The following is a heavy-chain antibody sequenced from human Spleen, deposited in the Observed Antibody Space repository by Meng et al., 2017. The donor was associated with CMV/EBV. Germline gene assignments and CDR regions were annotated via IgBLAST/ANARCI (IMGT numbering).Heavy chain of an antibody. J-gene: IGHJ3*01. V-gene: IGHV4-61*01. D-gene: IGHD3-10*01. CDR3: AASLVRGAFDF. CDR2: IYHSGSA. CDR1: GGSISSSYF. Sequence: SETLSLTCTVSGGSISSSYFWSWIRQPPGKGLEWIGYIYHSGSANYSPSLKSRVTISIDTSKNQFSLKLSSVTAADTAVYYCAASLVRGAFDFWGQGTMVTVSS.